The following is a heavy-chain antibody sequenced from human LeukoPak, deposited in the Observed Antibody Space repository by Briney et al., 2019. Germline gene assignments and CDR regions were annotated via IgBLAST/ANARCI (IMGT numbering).Heavy chain of an antibody. CDR2: ISGSGDAT. CDR3: AEDIGPGIAAAGTEFDY. CDR1: GFIFDSYA. J-gene: IGHJ4*02. V-gene: IGHV3-23*01. D-gene: IGHD6-13*01. Sequence: GGSLRLSCTVSGFIFDSYAMSWVRQAPGKGLEWVSLISGSGDATKYADSVMGRFTISRDNSKDTLYLQMNSLRAEDTALYYCAEDIGPGIAAAGTEFDYWGQGTLVTVSS.